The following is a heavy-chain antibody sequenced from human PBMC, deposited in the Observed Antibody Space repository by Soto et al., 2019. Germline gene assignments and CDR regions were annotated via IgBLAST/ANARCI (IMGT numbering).Heavy chain of an antibody. CDR1: GFTFSSYA. J-gene: IGHJ4*02. CDR3: ARDAHITDYGDCYFDY. V-gene: IGHV3-30-3*01. CDR2: ISYDGSNK. Sequence: GGSLRLSCAASGFTFSSYAMHWVRQAPGKGLEWVAVISYDGSNKYYADSVKGRFTISRDNSKNTLYLQMNSLRAEDTAVYYCARDAHITDYGDCYFDYWGQGTLVTVSS. D-gene: IGHD4-17*01.